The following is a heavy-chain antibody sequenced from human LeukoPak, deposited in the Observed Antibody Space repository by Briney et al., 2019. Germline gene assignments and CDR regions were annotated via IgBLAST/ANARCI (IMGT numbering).Heavy chain of an antibody. CDR2: INWNGNTI. Sequence: PGGSLRLSCAASGFIFYDYDMNWVRQAPGKGLEWVSHINWNGNTIGYGDSVKGRFTISRDNAKNSLYLQMNSLRAEDTAFYARGLMGGYPYFENWGQGTLVTVSS. CDR3: GLMGGYPYFEN. J-gene: IGHJ4*02. V-gene: IGHV3-20*01. CDR1: GFIFYDYD. D-gene: IGHD3-22*01.